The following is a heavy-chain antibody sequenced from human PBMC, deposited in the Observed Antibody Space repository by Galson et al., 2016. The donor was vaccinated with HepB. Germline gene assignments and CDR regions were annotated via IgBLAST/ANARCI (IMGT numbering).Heavy chain of an antibody. CDR1: GFSISIYS. D-gene: IGHD6-19*01. CDR2: IRGSGTGT. CDR3: AKISRVGYNSGWGGSFDI. Sequence: SLRLSCAASGFSISIYSMNWVRQAPGKGLEWVSAIRGSGTGTSSTYSVTGRFTISRDNSKNTLYLQMNSLLAEDAAVYYCAKISRVGYNSGWGGSFDIWGRGTMVTVSS. V-gene: IGHV3-23*01. J-gene: IGHJ3*02.